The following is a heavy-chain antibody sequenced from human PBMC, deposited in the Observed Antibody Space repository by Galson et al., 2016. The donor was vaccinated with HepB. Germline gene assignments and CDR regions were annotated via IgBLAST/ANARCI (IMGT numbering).Heavy chain of an antibody. J-gene: IGHJ6*02. Sequence: SLRLSCAASGFTFSTFAMTWVRQAPGTGLEWVSTINGGGGKTHHADSVKGRSTISRDNAKNPLYLAMNSLRAEDTAIYYCATEYVLRSLESSSYYPYGLDVWGQGTTVTVSS. CDR2: INGGGGKT. CDR3: ATEYVLRSLESSSYYPYGLDV. V-gene: IGHV3-23*01. D-gene: IGHD3-3*01. CDR1: GFTFSTFA.